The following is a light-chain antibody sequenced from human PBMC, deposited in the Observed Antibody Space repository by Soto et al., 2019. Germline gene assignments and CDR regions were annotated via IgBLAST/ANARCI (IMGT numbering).Light chain of an antibody. Sequence: DILMTQSPSSLSASVGDRVTITCRASQSISSYLNWYQQKPGKAPKLLICDASSLESGVPSRFSGSGSGTEFTLTNSSLQPDDFATYYCQQYNSYSSDTFGQGTK. J-gene: IGKJ2*01. CDR2: DAS. V-gene: IGKV1-5*01. CDR1: QSISSY. CDR3: QQYNSYSSDT.